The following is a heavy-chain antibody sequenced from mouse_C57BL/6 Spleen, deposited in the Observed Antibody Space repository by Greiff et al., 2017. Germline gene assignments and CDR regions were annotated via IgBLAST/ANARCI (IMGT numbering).Heavy chain of an antibody. CDR3: ADSNYVGFAY. CDR1: GYAFSSSW. D-gene: IGHD2-5*01. J-gene: IGHJ3*01. CDR2: IYPGAGDT. Sequence: QVQLQQSGPELVKPGASVKISCKASGYAFSSSWMNWVKQRPGKGLEWIGRIYPGAGDTNYNGKFKGKATLSAVKSDSTAYMQLSSLTSEDSAVYFWADSNYVGFAYWGQGTLVTVSA. V-gene: IGHV1-82*01.